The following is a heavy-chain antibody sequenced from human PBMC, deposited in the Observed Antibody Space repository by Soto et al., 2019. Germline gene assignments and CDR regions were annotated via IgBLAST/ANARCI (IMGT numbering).Heavy chain of an antibody. D-gene: IGHD4-17*01. CDR2: MNEYGSER. Sequence: GGSLRLSCSASGFIFSSYWMSWLRQAPGKGLEWVASMNEYGSERYYVDSVKGRFTISRDNAKNSLNLQMSSLKTEDTAVYYCNRVRLGVTTRYFDYWGQGTLVTVYS. CDR3: NRVRLGVTTRYFDY. V-gene: IGHV3-7*05. J-gene: IGHJ4*02. CDR1: GFIFSSYW.